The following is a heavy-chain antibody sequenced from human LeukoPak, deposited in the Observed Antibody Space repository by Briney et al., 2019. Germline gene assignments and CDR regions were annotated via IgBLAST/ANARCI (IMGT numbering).Heavy chain of an antibody. CDR3: ATYTNWVAGDV. J-gene: IGHJ6*02. Sequence: GGSLRLSCAASGFTFSDSWMSWVRQAPGKGLEWVADIDKDGSEKDYVDSVSGRFTISRDNAKNSVYLQMDSLRAEDTAVYYCATYTNWVAGDVWGQGTTVSVSS. CDR2: IDKDGSEK. D-gene: IGHD3-16*01. CDR1: GFTFSDSW. V-gene: IGHV3-7*01.